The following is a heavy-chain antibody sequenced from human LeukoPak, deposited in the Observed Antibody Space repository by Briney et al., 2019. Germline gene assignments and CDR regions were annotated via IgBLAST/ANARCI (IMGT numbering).Heavy chain of an antibody. CDR1: GYTFTSYG. V-gene: IGHV1-18*01. CDR3: ARGSSSTSCPGLVRYWFDP. J-gene: IGHJ5*02. CDR2: ISAYNGNT. Sequence: ASVKVSCKASGYTFTSYGISWVRQAPGQGLDWMGWISAYNGNTNYAQKLQGRVTMTTDTSTSTAYMELRSLRSDDTALYYCARGSSSTSCPGLVRYWFDPSEQGTLVTVSS. D-gene: IGHD2-2*01.